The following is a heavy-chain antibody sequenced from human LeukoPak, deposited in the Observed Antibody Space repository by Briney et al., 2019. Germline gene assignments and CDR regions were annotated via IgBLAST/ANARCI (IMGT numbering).Heavy chain of an antibody. CDR2: VYYSGST. CDR3: ARSYYCTGGSCHYSFDF. V-gene: IGHV4-59*01. CDR1: SGSFISYY. J-gene: IGHJ4*02. D-gene: IGHD2-15*01. Sequence: SETLSLTCTVSSGSFISYYWSWIRQPPGKGLEWIGFVYYSGSTNHNPSLKSRVTISVDTSKNQFSLKLSSVTAADTAVYYCARSYYCTGGSCHYSFDFWGQGTLVTVSS.